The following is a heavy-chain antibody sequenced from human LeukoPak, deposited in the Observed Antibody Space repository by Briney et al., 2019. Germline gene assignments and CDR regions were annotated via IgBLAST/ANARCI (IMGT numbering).Heavy chain of an antibody. CDR3: ASMRIGQWLTRVVGSYFDY. Sequence: SETLSLTCAVYGGSFSGYYWSWIRQPPGKELEWIGEINHSGSTNYNPSLKSRVTISVDTSKNQFSLKLSSVTAADTAVYYCASMRIGQWLTRVVGSYFDYWGQGTLVTVSS. D-gene: IGHD6-19*01. J-gene: IGHJ4*02. CDR2: INHSGST. V-gene: IGHV4-34*01. CDR1: GGSFSGYY.